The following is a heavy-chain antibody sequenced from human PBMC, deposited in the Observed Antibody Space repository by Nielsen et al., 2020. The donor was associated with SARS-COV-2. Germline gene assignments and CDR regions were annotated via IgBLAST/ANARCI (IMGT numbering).Heavy chain of an antibody. J-gene: IGHJ4*02. CDR2: ISYDGSNK. V-gene: IGHV3-30-3*01. D-gene: IGHD6-19*01. CDR1: GFTFTSYA. Sequence: GESLKISCAASGFTFTSYAMHWVRQAPGKGLEWVAVISYDGSNKYYADSVKGRFTISRDNAKNSLYLQMNSLRAEDTAVYYCARGGLGDWQWLVRYWGQGTLVTVSS. CDR3: ARGGLGDWQWLVRY.